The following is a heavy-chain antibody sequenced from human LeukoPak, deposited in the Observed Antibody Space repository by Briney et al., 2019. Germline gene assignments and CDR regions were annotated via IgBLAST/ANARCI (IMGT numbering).Heavy chain of an antibody. Sequence: PGRSLRLSCAASGFTFSSYGMHWVRQAPGKGLEWVSSISSSSSYIYYADSVKGRFTISRDNAKNSLYLQMNSLRAEDTAVYYCARDYDDSSGYNPWGQGTLVTVSS. D-gene: IGHD3-22*01. J-gene: IGHJ5*02. CDR2: ISSSSSYI. CDR3: ARDYDDSSGYNP. V-gene: IGHV3-21*01. CDR1: GFTFSSYG.